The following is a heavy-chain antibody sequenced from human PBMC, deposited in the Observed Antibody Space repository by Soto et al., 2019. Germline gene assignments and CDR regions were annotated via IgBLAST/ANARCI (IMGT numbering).Heavy chain of an antibody. J-gene: IGHJ5*02. Sequence: QVQLVESGGGVVQPGRSLRLSCAASGFTFSSYGMHWVRQAPGKGLEWVAVIWYDGSNKYYADSVKGRFTISRDNSKNTLYLQMNSLRAEDTAVYYCARSWSNNWFDPWGQGTLVTVSS. V-gene: IGHV3-33*01. CDR3: ARSWSNNWFDP. CDR2: IWYDGSNK. CDR1: GFTFSSYG. D-gene: IGHD2-8*01.